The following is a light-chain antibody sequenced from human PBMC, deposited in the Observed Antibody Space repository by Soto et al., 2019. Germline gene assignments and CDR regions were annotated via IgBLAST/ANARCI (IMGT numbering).Light chain of an antibody. J-gene: IGKJ1*01. CDR2: DAS. CDR3: QQYNSYRWT. Sequence: DIQMTQSPSTLSASVGDTVTVTFRASQSVSGWLAWYQQKPGRAPKLLIYDASSLESGVPSRFSGSGSGTEFTLTISSLQPDDFATYYCQQYNSYRWTFGQGTKVDIK. V-gene: IGKV1-5*01. CDR1: QSVSGW.